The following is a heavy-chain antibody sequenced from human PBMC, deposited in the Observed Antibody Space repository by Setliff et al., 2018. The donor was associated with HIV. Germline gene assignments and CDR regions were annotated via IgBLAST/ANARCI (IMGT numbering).Heavy chain of an antibody. J-gene: IGHJ4*02. Sequence: PSETLSLTCTVSGGSITSYYWNWIRQSPGKGLEWIGRIYARGGTNYNPSLESRVTMSVDTSMNQFSLKLTSATAADTAVYYCVGDETTVTFDYWGQEMLVTVSS. CDR2: IYARGGT. CDR1: GGSITSYY. V-gene: IGHV4-4*07. D-gene: IGHD4-17*01. CDR3: VGDETTVTFDY.